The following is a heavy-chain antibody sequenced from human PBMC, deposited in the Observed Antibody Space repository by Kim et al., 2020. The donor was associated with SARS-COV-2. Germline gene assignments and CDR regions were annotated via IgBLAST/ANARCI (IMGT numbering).Heavy chain of an antibody. J-gene: IGHJ5*02. CDR2: IYYSGST. D-gene: IGHD2-15*01. CDR1: GGSVSSGSYY. Sequence: SETLSLTCTVSGGSVSSGSYYWSWIRQPPGKGLEWIGYIYYSGSTNYNPSLKSRVTISVDTSKNQFSLKLSSVTAADTAVYYCARDMGDCSGGSCYNWFDPWGQATLVTVSS. CDR3: ARDMGDCSGGSCYNWFDP. V-gene: IGHV4-61*01.